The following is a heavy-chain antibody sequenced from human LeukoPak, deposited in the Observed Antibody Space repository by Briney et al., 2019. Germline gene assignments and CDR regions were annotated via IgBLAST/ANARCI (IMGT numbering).Heavy chain of an antibody. CDR1: GASISNSNW. J-gene: IGHJ4*02. Sequence: SETLSLTCTVSGASISNSNWWSWVRQPPGKGLEWIGEIFHGGGANYNPSLKSRVTISVDKSKNQFSLNLISVTAADTAVYYCLYGGNSGDWLYWGQGTLVTVSS. V-gene: IGHV4-4*02. CDR2: IFHGGGA. CDR3: LYGGNSGDWLY. D-gene: IGHD4-23*01.